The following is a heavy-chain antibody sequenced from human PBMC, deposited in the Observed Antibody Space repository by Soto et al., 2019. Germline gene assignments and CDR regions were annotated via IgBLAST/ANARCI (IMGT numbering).Heavy chain of an antibody. CDR3: AREFTYYESIDSYFDY. CDR2: TYYRSKWYN. D-gene: IGHD3-16*01. J-gene: IGHJ4*02. CDR1: GDSVSGNSAA. V-gene: IGHV6-1*01. Sequence: SQTLSLTCAISGDSVSGNSAAWNWIRQSPSRGLEWLGRTYYRSKWYNDYAVSVKSRITVTPDTSKNQFSLHLNSVTPEDTAVYYCAREFTYYESIDSYFDYSGQGALVTV.